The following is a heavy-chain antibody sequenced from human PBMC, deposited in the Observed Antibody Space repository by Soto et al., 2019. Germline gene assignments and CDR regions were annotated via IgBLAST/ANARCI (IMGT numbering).Heavy chain of an antibody. D-gene: IGHD3-22*01. V-gene: IGHV4-30-4*01. Sequence: QVQLQESGPGLVKPSQTLSLTCTVSGGSISSGDYYWSWIRQPPGKGLEWIGNIYYSGGTYYHTSHKSRVTISVDTSKNQFSLKLNTVTAADTAVYYCARDRYYDSSGYYYHDAFDIWGQGTMVTVSS. J-gene: IGHJ3*02. CDR1: GGSISSGDYY. CDR3: ARDRYYDSSGYYYHDAFDI. CDR2: IYYSGGT.